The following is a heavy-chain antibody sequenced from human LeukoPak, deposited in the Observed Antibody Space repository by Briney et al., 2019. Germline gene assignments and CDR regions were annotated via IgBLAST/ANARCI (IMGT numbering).Heavy chain of an antibody. V-gene: IGHV3-11*01. D-gene: IGHD3-9*01. CDR2: ISSSGSTI. CDR1: GFTFSDYY. CDR3: ARDRANYDILTGYYTGYYYGMDV. J-gene: IGHJ6*02. Sequence: PGGSLRLSCAASGFTFSDYYMSWIRQAPGKGLEWVPYISSSGSTIYYADSVKGRFTISRDNAKNSLYLQMNSLRAEDTAVYYCARDRANYDILTGYYTGYYYGMDVWGQGTTVTVSS.